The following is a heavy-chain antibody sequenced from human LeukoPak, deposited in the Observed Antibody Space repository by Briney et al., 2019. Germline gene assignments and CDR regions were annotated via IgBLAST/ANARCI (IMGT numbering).Heavy chain of an antibody. V-gene: IGHV1-18*01. CDR1: GYTFTSYG. J-gene: IGHJ6*03. CDR2: ISAYNGNT. D-gene: IGHD3-3*01. CDR3: ARVTARMDVLRFLEWYYYYYYMDV. Sequence: ASVKVSCKPSGYTFTSYGISWVRQAPGQGLEWMGWISAYNGNTNYAKKLQGRVTMTTDTSTSTAYMELRSLRSDDTAVYYCARVTARMDVLRFLEWYYYYYYMDVWGKGTTVTVSS.